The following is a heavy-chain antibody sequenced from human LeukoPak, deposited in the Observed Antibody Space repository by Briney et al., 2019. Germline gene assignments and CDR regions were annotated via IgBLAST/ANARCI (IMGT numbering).Heavy chain of an antibody. CDR1: GDSISSYY. V-gene: IGHV4-4*07. CDR2: MYTSGST. J-gene: IGHJ5*02. CDR3: AREDYTNYNRFDP. Sequence: SETLSLTCTVSGDSISSYYWSWLRQPAGKGLEWIGRMYTSGSTNYNPSLKSRVTMSIDTSKNQFSLRLSSVTAADTAVYYCAREDYTNYNRFDPWGQGTLVTVSS. D-gene: IGHD4-11*01.